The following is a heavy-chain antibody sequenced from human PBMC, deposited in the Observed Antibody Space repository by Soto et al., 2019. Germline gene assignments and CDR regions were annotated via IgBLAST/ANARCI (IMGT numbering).Heavy chain of an antibody. CDR1: GFTFSSYA. Sequence: EVQVLESGGGLVQPGGSLRLSCAASGFTFSSYAMSWVRQAPGKGLEWVSAITGGGGSTWSADSVKGRFTISRDNSRTTLYLQMSSLRAEDTAVYYCAKVSASGSPYYFDYWGQGTLVTVSS. J-gene: IGHJ4*02. D-gene: IGHD6-25*01. V-gene: IGHV3-23*01. CDR2: ITGGGGST. CDR3: AKVSASGSPYYFDY.